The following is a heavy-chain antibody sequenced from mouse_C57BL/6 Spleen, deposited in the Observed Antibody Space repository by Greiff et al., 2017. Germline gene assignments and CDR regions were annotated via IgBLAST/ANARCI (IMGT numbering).Heavy chain of an antibody. V-gene: IGHV1-55*01. Sequence: QVQLQQPGAELVKPGASVKMSCKASGYTFTSYWITWVKQRPGQGLEWIGDIYPGRGSTNYNEKFKGKATLTVDTSSSPAYMQLSSLTSEDSAVYYCASGGKKYGNYPFYAMDYWGQGTSVTVSS. D-gene: IGHD2-10*02. CDR1: GYTFTSYW. CDR3: ASGGKKYGNYPFYAMDY. J-gene: IGHJ4*01. CDR2: IYPGRGST.